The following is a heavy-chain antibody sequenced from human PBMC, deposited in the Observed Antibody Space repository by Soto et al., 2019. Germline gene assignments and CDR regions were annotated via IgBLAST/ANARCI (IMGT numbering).Heavy chain of an antibody. CDR2: IYSGGST. CDR1: GFTVSSNY. Sequence: GSLRLSCAASGFTVSSNYMSWVRQAPGKGLEWVSVIYSGGSTYYADSVKGRFTISRDNSKNTLYLQMSSLRAEDTAVYYCARERYLRYYFDYWGQGTLVTVSS. V-gene: IGHV3-53*01. D-gene: IGHD1-1*01. CDR3: ARERYLRYYFDY. J-gene: IGHJ4*02.